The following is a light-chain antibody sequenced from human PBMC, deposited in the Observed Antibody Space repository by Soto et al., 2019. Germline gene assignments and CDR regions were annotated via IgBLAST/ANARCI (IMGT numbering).Light chain of an antibody. V-gene: IGLV2-11*01. J-gene: IGLJ1*01. Sequence: QSVLTQPRSVSGSRGQSITISCTGTSSYVGAYNYVSWYQQHPGKVPKLMLYDVTKRPSGVPDRFSGSKSGNTASLTISGLQAEDEADYYCCSYVGTYSYVFGTGTKLTVL. CDR1: SSYVGAYNY. CDR3: CSYVGTYSYV. CDR2: DVT.